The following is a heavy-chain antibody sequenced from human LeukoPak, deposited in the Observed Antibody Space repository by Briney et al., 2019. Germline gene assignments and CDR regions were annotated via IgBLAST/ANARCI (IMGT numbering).Heavy chain of an antibody. CDR2: IIPILGIA. CDR3: AGGADRGYCSSTSCYAHDY. CDR1: GGTFSSYA. J-gene: IGHJ4*02. Sequence: GASVKVSCKASGGTFSSYAISWVRQAPGQGLEWMGRIIPILGIANYAQKFQGRVTITADKSTSTAYMELSSLRSEDTAVYYCAGGADRGYCSSTSCYAHDYWGQGTLVTVSS. V-gene: IGHV1-69*04. D-gene: IGHD2-2*03.